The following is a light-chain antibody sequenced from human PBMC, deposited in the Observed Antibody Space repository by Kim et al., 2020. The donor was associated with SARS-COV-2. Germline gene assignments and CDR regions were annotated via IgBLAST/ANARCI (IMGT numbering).Light chain of an antibody. CDR2: SND. CDR3: AAWDGSLSGWV. J-gene: IGLJ3*02. Sequence: QSVLTQPPSASGTPGQRVTISCSGSNSNIGSNTVNWYQQLPGTAPKLLIYSNDQRPSGVPDRFSGSKSGTSASLAISGLQSEHEADYYCAAWDGSLSGWVFGGGTQLTVL. CDR1: NSNIGSNT. V-gene: IGLV1-44*01.